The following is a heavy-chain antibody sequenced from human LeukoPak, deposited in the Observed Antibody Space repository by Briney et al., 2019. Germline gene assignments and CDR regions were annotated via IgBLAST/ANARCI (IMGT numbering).Heavy chain of an antibody. Sequence: GESLKISCKGSGYNFTSYWIGWVRQMPGKGLEWMGIIYPDDSNTRYSPSFQGQVTFSVDKSINTAYLQWSSLKASDTAMYYCASPNGYSSGWPGGGAFDIWGQGTMVTVSS. CDR2: IYPDDSNT. D-gene: IGHD6-19*01. J-gene: IGHJ3*02. V-gene: IGHV5-51*01. CDR3: ASPNGYSSGWPGGGAFDI. CDR1: GYNFTSYW.